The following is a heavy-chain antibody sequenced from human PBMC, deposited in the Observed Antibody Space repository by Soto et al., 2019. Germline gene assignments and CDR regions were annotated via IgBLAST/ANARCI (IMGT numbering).Heavy chain of an antibody. Sequence: ASVKVSCKASGYTFTYRYLHWVRQAPGQALEWMGWITPFNGNTNYAQKFQDRVTITRDRSMSTAYMELSSLRSEDTAMYYCATGGNGVNDAFDIWGQGTMVTVS. D-gene: IGHD2-8*01. J-gene: IGHJ3*02. V-gene: IGHV1-45*02. CDR1: GYTFTYRY. CDR3: ATGGNGVNDAFDI. CDR2: ITPFNGNT.